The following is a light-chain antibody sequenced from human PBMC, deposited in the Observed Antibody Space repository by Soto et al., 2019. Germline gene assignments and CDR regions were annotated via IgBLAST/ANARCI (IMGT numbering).Light chain of an antibody. CDR3: LLYYGGAQLV. Sequence: QAVVTQEPSLTVSPGGTVTLTCASSTGAVTSGYYPNWFQQKPGQAPRALIYXTSNKHSWTPARFSGSLLGGKAALKLSGXXXXXXXXXXCLLYYGGAQLVFGGGTKLTVL. CDR2: XTS. J-gene: IGLJ2*01. V-gene: IGLV7-43*01. CDR1: TGAVTSGYY.